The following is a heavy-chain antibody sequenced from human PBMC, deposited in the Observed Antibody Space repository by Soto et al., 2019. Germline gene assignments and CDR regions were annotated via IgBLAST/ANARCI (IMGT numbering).Heavy chain of an antibody. D-gene: IGHD1-1*01. CDR2: IYYSGST. CDR3: AGNWNTSGGFDP. V-gene: IGHV4-39*01. Sequence: SETLSLTCTVSGGSISSSSYYWGWIRQPPGKGLEWIGSIYYSGSTYYNPSLKSRVTISVDTSKNQFSLKLSSVTAADTAVYYSAGNWNTSGGFDPWGQGTLVTVS. J-gene: IGHJ5*02. CDR1: GGSISSSSYY.